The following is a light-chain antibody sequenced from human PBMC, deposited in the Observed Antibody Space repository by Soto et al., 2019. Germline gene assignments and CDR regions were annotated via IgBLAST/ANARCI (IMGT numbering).Light chain of an antibody. CDR1: QGISSF. V-gene: IGKV1-9*01. Sequence: DIQLTQSPSFLSASVGDRVTITCRASQGISSFLAWYQQNPGKAPTLLIYAASTLQSGVPSRFSGSGSGTEFTLTISSLQPEDFATYYCQQLNSYPTFGGGTKVEIK. J-gene: IGKJ4*01. CDR3: QQLNSYPT. CDR2: AAS.